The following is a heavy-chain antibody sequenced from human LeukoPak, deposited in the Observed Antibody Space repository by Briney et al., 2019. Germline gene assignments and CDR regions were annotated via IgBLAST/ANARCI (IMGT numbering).Heavy chain of an antibody. CDR1: GFTFSTYA. D-gene: IGHD4-11*01. Sequence: GGALRLSCAAPGFTFSTYAMGWVRPAPGEGVEWGSSIKGGGGDPFYADSVKGRFTISRDNSKNTLFLQLNSLRAEDTAVYYCAKGGHDFSPFYWWGQGTLVTVSS. J-gene: IGHJ4*02. CDR2: IKGGGGDP. V-gene: IGHV3-23*01. CDR3: AKGGHDFSPFYW.